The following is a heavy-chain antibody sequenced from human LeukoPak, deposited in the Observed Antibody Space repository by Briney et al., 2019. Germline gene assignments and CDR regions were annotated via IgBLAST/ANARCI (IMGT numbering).Heavy chain of an antibody. V-gene: IGHV3-7*01. CDR2: INLAGGET. D-gene: IGHD3-16*01. J-gene: IGHJ4*02. Sequence: GGSLRLSCAAFGLTFARLWMNWVRQAPGKGLEWVANINLAGGETYYVDSVKGRFTVSRDNARNSLYLQMNWLRGEDTAVYYCLAGGGYWGQGTLVSVSS. CDR3: LAGGGY. CDR1: GLTFARLW.